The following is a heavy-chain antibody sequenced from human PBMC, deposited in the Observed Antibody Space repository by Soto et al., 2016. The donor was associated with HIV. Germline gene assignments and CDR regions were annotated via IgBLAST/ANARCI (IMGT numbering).Heavy chain of an antibody. CDR3: ARGYYYGSGSSLLGYFDL. CDR2: ISYDGSNK. CDR1: GFTFSSYA. D-gene: IGHD3-10*01. Sequence: VQLVESGGGVVQPGRSLRLSCAASGFTFSSYAMHWVRQAPGKGLEWVAVISYDGSNKYYADSVKGRFTISRDNSKNTLYLQMNSLRAEDTAVYYCARGYYYGSGSSLLGYFDLWGRGTLVTVSS. J-gene: IGHJ2*01. V-gene: IGHV3-30*04.